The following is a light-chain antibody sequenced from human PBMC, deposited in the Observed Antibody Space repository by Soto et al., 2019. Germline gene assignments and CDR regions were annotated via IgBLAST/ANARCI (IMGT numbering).Light chain of an antibody. J-gene: IGLJ1*01. Sequence: ALNKAASVSGLDRQSLTIFCTRTSSDVGGYSYVCWYQHHPGNAPKLIISDVSNRPSGVSNRFSGSKSGNTASLTISGLQAEDEADYYCSSFTSSTTHVFGTGTKVTV. CDR3: SSFTSSTTHV. V-gene: IGLV2-14*03. CDR1: SSDVGGYSY. CDR2: DVS.